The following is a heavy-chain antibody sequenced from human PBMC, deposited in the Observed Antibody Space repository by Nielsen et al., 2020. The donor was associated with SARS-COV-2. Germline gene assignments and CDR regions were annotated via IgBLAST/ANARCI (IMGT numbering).Heavy chain of an antibody. J-gene: IGHJ4*02. CDR1: GYTFTSYY. V-gene: IGHV1-46*01. D-gene: IGHD3-3*01. CDR2: INPSGGST. Sequence: ASVKVSCKASGYTFTSYYMHWVRQAPGQGLEWMGIINPSGGSTSYAQKFQGRVTMTRDTSTSTVYMELSSLRVEDTAVYYCARATDVWSGYLSFDYWGRGTLVTVSS. CDR3: ARATDVWSGYLSFDY.